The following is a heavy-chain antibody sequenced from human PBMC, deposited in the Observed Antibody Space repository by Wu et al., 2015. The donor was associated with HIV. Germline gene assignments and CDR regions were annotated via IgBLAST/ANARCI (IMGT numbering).Heavy chain of an antibody. CDR1: GYSFTAYF. J-gene: IGHJ3*02. CDR3: ASHGNPLRNYYDSSLAFDI. V-gene: IGHV1-2*02. D-gene: IGHD3-22*01. CDR2: INPNRGGT. Sequence: QVQLEQSGAEVKKPGASVKVSCKASGYSFTAYFIQWVRQAPGQGLEWMGWINPNRGGTKYAQKFQGRVTMTRDTSISTAYMELSSLRSEDTAVYYCASHGNPLRNYYDSSLAFDIWGQGTMVTVSS.